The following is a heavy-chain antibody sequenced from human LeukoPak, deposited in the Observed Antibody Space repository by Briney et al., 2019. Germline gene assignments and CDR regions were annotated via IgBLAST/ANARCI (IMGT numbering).Heavy chain of an antibody. CDR1: GGTFSSYA. D-gene: IGHD2-2*02. CDR3: ASRCGSTSCYTGFQH. CDR2: IIPIFGTA. J-gene: IGHJ1*01. V-gene: IGHV1-69*13. Sequence: ASVKVSCXASGGTFSSYAISWVRRAPGQGLEWMGGIIPIFGTANYAQKFQGRVTITADESTSTAYMELSSLRSEDTAVYYCASRCGSTSCYTGFQHWGQGTLVTVSS.